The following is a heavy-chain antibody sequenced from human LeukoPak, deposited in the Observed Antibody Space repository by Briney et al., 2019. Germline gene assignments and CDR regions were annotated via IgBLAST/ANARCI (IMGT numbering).Heavy chain of an antibody. D-gene: IGHD7-27*01. V-gene: IGHV1-2*02. CDR1: GYTFTSYT. Sequence: GASVTVSFKASGYTFTSYTIHWVRQAPGQGLEWMGWITPSGGTNYPQKFQGRVAITWDTSITTAYMDLSRLTSDDTAVYYCARPTGEYGAYSYYYYGMDVWGQGTTVTVSS. J-gene: IGHJ6*02. CDR3: ARPTGEYGAYSYYYYGMDV. CDR2: ITPSGGT.